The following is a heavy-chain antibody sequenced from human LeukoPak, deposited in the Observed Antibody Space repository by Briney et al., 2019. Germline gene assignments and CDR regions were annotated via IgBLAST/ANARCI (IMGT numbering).Heavy chain of an antibody. CDR2: INHSGST. CDR1: GGSFSGYY. Sequence: SETLSLTCAVYGGSFSGYYWSWIRQPPGKGLEWIGEINHSGSTNYNPSLKSRVTISVDTSKNQFSLKLSSVTAADTAVYYCARVALSSSWYWPFDYWGQGTLVTVSS. J-gene: IGHJ4*02. CDR3: ARVALSSSWYWPFDY. D-gene: IGHD6-13*01. V-gene: IGHV4-34*01.